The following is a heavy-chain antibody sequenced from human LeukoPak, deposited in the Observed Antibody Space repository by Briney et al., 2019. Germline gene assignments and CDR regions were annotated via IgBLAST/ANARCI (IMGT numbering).Heavy chain of an antibody. V-gene: IGHV4-34*01. CDR1: GGSFSGYY. CDR3: ARVSSRITMIVVARDAFDI. Sequence: LETLSLTCAVYGGSFSGYYWSWIRQPPGKGLEWIGEINHSGSTNYNPSLKSRVTISVDTSKNQFSLKLSSVTAADTAVYYCARVSSRITMIVVARDAFDIWGQGTMVTVSS. CDR2: INHSGST. J-gene: IGHJ3*02. D-gene: IGHD3-22*01.